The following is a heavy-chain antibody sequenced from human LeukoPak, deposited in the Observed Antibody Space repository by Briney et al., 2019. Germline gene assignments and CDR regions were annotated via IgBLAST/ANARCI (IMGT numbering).Heavy chain of an antibody. J-gene: IGHJ4*02. Sequence: PGGSLRLSCGAYGFTFRSYSMKWVRQAPGKGLEWVSSISKSGTYIYYADSVKGRFTISRDNANNPLYLQMDGLRADDTAVYYCARGSGVHYWGQGTLVLVSS. CDR3: ARGSGVHY. D-gene: IGHD3-10*01. CDR2: ISKSGTYI. CDR1: GFTFRSYS. V-gene: IGHV3-21*01.